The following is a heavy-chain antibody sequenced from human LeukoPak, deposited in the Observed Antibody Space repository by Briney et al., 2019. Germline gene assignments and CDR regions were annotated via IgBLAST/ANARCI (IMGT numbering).Heavy chain of an antibody. CDR2: ISGSGGST. J-gene: IGHJ4*02. D-gene: IGHD6-13*01. CDR3: AKARQTSSWSNIIDY. Sequence: GGSLRLSCAASGFTFSSYAMSWVRQAPGKGLEWVSAISGSGGSTYYADSVKGRFTISRDNSKNTLYLQMNSLRAEDTAVYYFAKARQTSSWSNIIDYWGQGTLVTVSS. V-gene: IGHV3-23*01. CDR1: GFTFSSYA.